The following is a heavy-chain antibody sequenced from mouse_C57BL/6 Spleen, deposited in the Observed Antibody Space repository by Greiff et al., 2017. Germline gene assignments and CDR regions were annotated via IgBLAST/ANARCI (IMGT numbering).Heavy chain of an antibody. CDR3: ARDYDGYYEAMDY. D-gene: IGHD2-3*01. CDR2: IYPGSGST. Sequence: VQLQQPGAELVKPGASVKMSCKASGYTFTSYWITWVKQRPGQGLEWIGDIYPGSGSTNYNEKFKSKATLTVDTSSSTAYMQLSSLTSEDSAVYYGARDYDGYYEAMDYWGQGTSVTVSS. V-gene: IGHV1-55*01. J-gene: IGHJ4*01. CDR1: GYTFTSYW.